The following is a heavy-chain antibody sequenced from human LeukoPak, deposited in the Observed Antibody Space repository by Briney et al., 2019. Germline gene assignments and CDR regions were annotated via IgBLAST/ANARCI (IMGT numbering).Heavy chain of an antibody. V-gene: IGHV4-34*01. CDR2: INHSGST. CDR1: GGSFSGYY. J-gene: IGHJ4*02. CDR3: ASLKRDSSGYYYGD. D-gene: IGHD3-22*01. Sequence: SETLSLTCAVYGGSFSGYYWSWIRQPPGKGLEWIGEINHSGSTNYNPSLKSRVTISVDTSKNQFSLKLSSVTAADTAVYYCASLKRDSSGYYYGDWGQGTLVTVSS.